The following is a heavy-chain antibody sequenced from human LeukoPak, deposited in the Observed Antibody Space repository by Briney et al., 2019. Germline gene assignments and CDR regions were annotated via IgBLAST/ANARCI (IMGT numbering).Heavy chain of an antibody. J-gene: IGHJ4*02. Sequence: NPGGSLRLSCAASGFTFSSYAMSWIRQPPGKGLEWIGNMYYSGNSYYKPSLKSRVTISVDTSKNQFSLKLSSVTAADTAVYYCARLWSYGYFDYWGQGTLVTVSS. CDR1: GFTFSSYA. V-gene: IGHV4-39*01. CDR2: MYYSGNS. CDR3: ARLWSYGYFDY. D-gene: IGHD5-18*01.